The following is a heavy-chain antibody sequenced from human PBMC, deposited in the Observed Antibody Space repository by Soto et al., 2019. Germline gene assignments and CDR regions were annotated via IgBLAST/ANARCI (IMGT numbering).Heavy chain of an antibody. CDR1: GVSIISYY. CDR3: ARVVRGISSMDV. Sequence: SETLSLTCTVSGVSIISYYSSWIRQPPGKGLEWIGYIYYSGSTNYNPSLKSRVTISVDTSKNQFSLKLSSVTAADTAVYYCARVVRGISSMDVWGQGTTVTVSS. D-gene: IGHD6-13*01. CDR2: IYYSGST. V-gene: IGHV4-59*01. J-gene: IGHJ6*02.